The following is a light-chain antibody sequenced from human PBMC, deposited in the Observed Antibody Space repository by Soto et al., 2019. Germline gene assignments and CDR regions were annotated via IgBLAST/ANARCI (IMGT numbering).Light chain of an antibody. Sequence: DIQMTQSPSSLSASVGDRVTITRRTSQPISDYLNWYQQKPGKAPTLLIYTASNLQSGVPSRFSGSGSGTDFTDFTLTISSLQPEDFATYYCQQTYMTPITFGQGARLEIK. CDR2: TAS. V-gene: IGKV1-39*01. CDR3: QQTYMTPIT. CDR1: QPISDY. J-gene: IGKJ5*01.